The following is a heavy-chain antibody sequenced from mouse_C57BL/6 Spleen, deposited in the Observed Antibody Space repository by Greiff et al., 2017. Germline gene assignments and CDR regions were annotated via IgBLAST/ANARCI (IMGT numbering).Heavy chain of an antibody. V-gene: IGHV1-80*01. J-gene: IGHJ3*01. CDR3: SRSGGYYRFAY. CDR2: IYPGDGDT. Sequence: VKLVESGAELVKPGASVKISCKASGYAFRSYWMNWVKQRPGKGLEWIGQIYPGDGDTNSNGKFKGKATMTADKSSSTAYMQLSSLTSEDSAVYFCSRSGGYYRFAYWGQGTLVTVSA. D-gene: IGHD2-3*01. CDR1: GYAFRSYW.